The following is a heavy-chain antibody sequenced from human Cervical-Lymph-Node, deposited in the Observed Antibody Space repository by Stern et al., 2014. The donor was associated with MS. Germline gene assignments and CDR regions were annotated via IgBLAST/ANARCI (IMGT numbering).Heavy chain of an antibody. V-gene: IGHV5-51*01. Sequence: VQLVQSGAEMKKPGESLKISCKASGYSFTSYWIAWVRQMPGKGLEWMGIVYPGDSDTRYNWAFQGQITISADKSTNTAYLQWNSLQASDSGIYYCARQSSTGWSAFDPWGQGTLVTVSS. CDR3: ARQSSTGWSAFDP. CDR2: VYPGDSDT. D-gene: IGHD6-19*01. CDR1: GYSFTSYW. J-gene: IGHJ5*02.